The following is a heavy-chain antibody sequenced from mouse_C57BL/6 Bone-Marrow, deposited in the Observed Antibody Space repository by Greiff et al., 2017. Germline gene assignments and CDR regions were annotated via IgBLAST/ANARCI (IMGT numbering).Heavy chain of an antibody. Sequence: QVQLQQSGAELVRPGTSVKVSCKASGYAFTNYLIEWVKQRPGQGLEWIGVINPGSGGTNYNEKFKGKATLTADKSSSTAYMQLSSLTSEDSAVYFCARSSYWYVDVWGRGTAVTVSS. CDR2: INPGSGGT. D-gene: IGHD1-1*01. CDR1: GYAFTNYL. CDR3: ARSSYWYVDV. V-gene: IGHV1-54*01. J-gene: IGHJ1*03.